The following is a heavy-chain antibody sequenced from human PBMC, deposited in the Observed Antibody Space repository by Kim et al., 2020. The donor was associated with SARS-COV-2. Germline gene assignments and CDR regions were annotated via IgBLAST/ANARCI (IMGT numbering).Heavy chain of an antibody. CDR1: GFTFSSYS. CDR3: ARGQLRYFDWLGDWFDT. Sequence: GGSLRLSCAASGFTFSSYSMNWVRQAPGKGLEWVSSISSSSSYIYYADSVKGRFTISRDNAKNSLYLQMNSLRAEDTAVYYCARGQLRYFDWLGDWFDTWGQGTLVTVSS. CDR2: ISSSSSYI. D-gene: IGHD3-9*01. J-gene: IGHJ5*02. V-gene: IGHV3-21*01.